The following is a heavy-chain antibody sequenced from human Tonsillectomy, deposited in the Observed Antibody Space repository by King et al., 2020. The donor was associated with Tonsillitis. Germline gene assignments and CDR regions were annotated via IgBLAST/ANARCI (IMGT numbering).Heavy chain of an antibody. Sequence: VQLVESGGGLVKPGGSLRLSCAASGFTFSNSDMNWVRQAPGKGLEWVSYINAVTSHVYYADSVKGRFTIYRDNTENSLFLQISSLPAEHTAVYYCVRDRNRSARDGGMDVWGQGTTVIVSS. D-gene: IGHD1/OR15-1a*01. V-gene: IGHV3-21*01. CDR2: INAVTSHV. CDR1: GFTFSNSD. J-gene: IGHJ6*02. CDR3: VRDRNRSARDGGMDV.